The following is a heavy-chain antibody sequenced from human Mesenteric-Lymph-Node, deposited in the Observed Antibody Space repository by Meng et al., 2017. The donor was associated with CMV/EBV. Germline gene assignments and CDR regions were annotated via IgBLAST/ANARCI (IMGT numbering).Heavy chain of an antibody. D-gene: IGHD5-12*01. CDR2: IKWNGDTT. CDR3: ARVYSGYDHFDY. Sequence: GESLKISCAASGFTFSSYSMNWVRQAPGKGLEWVSGIKWNGDTTGYADSVRGRFTISRDNAKNSLYLQMNSLRAEDTALYYCARVYSGYDHFDYWGQGTLVTVSS. J-gene: IGHJ4*02. CDR1: GFTFSSYS. V-gene: IGHV3-20*04.